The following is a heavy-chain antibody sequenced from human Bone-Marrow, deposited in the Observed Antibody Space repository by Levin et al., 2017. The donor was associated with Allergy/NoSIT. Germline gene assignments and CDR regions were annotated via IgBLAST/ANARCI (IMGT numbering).Heavy chain of an antibody. CDR2: ISGTGRHI. Sequence: GESLKISCAASGFNFASYGMNWVRQAPGKGLEWVSSISGTGRHIYLADSLKGRFTISRDNAKNSLALQMNNLRVEDTAVFYCAKDEGPLSSSFAFDGWGQGALVTVSS. J-gene: IGHJ4*02. CDR1: GFNFASYG. CDR3: AKDEGPLSSSFAFDG. V-gene: IGHV3-21*01. D-gene: IGHD6-6*01.